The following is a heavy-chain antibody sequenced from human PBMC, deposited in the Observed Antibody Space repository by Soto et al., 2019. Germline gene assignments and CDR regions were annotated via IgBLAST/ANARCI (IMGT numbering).Heavy chain of an antibody. J-gene: IGHJ5*02. CDR1: GGTFSSYA. D-gene: IGHD3-16*01. CDR3: ARSGLMRNWFDP. CDR2: IIPIFGTA. Sequence: ASVKVSCKASGGTFSSYAISWVRQAPGQGLEWMGGIIPIFGTANYAQKFQGRVTITADKSTSTAYMELSSLRSEDTAVYYCARSGLMRNWFDPWGQGTLVTVSS. V-gene: IGHV1-69*06.